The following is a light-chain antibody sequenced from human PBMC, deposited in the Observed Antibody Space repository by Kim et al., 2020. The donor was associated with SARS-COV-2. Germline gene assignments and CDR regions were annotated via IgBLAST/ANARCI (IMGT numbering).Light chain of an antibody. J-gene: IGLJ3*02. V-gene: IGLV8-61*01. Sequence: QTVVTQEPSLSVSPGGTLTLTCGLSSGSVSTANYPSWYQQTPGQAPRTLIYGTNSRSSGVPDRLFGSILGNKAALTITGAQADDESDYYCALIISSGISVFGGGTQLTVL. CDR2: GTN. CDR3: ALIISSGISV. CDR1: SGSVSTANY.